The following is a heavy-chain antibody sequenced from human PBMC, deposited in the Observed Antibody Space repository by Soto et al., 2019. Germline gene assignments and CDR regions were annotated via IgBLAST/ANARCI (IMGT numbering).Heavy chain of an antibody. D-gene: IGHD3-16*02. CDR3: ADLGVKPQLAV. V-gene: IGHV4-59*01. CDR2: IYYTGST. Sequence: PLEIRSLACSVSGGSMSNFYWSWIRQSPGKGVEWIGYIYYTGSTNYNPSLKSRVTISVDKSKNQMSLKLSSVTAADTAVYYSADLGVKPQLAVEGQVASVAVSS. J-gene: IGHJ6*02. CDR1: GGSMSNFY.